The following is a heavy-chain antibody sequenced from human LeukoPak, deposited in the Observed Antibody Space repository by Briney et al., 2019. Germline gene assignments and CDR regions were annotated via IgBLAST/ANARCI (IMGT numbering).Heavy chain of an antibody. CDR3: ARHHRDIVVVVAAPSYDY. Sequence: GESLQISCKGSGYSFTSYWIGWVRPMPGKGLGWMGIIYPGDSDTKYSPSFQGQVTTSADKSISTAYLQWSSLKASDTAMYYCARHHRDIVVVVAAPSYDYWGQGTLVTVSS. CDR2: IYPGDSDT. J-gene: IGHJ4*02. V-gene: IGHV5-51*01. D-gene: IGHD2-15*01. CDR1: GYSFTSYW.